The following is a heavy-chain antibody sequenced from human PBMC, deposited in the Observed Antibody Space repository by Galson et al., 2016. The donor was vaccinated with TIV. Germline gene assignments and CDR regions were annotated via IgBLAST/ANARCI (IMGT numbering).Heavy chain of an antibody. CDR1: KYTFIGYY. CDR2: INPSSGGT. J-gene: IGHJ4*02. CDR3: ARALVASIVDLDY. D-gene: IGHD2-8*02. Sequence: SVKVSCKASKYTFIGYYMHWVRQAPGRGLEWMGRINPSSGGTDYAQKFQGRVTMTRDTSINTAYLELTSLTSDDTAVYYSARALVASIVDLDYWGPGTLVTVSS. V-gene: IGHV1-2*06.